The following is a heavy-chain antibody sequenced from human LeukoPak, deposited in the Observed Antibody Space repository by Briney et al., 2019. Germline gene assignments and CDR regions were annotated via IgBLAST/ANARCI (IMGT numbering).Heavy chain of an antibody. J-gene: IGHJ4*02. V-gene: IGHV3-21*04. D-gene: IGHD3-3*02. CDR2: ISSTSSYI. Sequence: GGSLRLSCADTGFTFSSYSMIWVRQAPGKGLEWVSFISSTSSYIYYADSMKGRVTISRDNAKNSLYLQMNSLRAEDTAVYYCAAPGAFSADYWGQGTLVTVSS. CDR3: AAPGAFSADY. CDR1: GFTFSSYS.